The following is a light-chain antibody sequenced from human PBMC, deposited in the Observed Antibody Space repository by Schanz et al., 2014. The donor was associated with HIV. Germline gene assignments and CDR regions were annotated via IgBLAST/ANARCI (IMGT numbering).Light chain of an antibody. J-gene: IGKJ2*01. CDR2: GTS. CDR1: QSISNNY. CDR3: QQYGGSPKT. Sequence: EIVLTQSPGTLSLSPRERATLSCRASQSISNNYLAWYQKKLGQAPRLLIYGTSSRAPGIPDRFSGSGSGTDFTLTISRLEPEDVAVYYCQQYGGSPKTFGQGTKLEIK. V-gene: IGKV3-20*01.